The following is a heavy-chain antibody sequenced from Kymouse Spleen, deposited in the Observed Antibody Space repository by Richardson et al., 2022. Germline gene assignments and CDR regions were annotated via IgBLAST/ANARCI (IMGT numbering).Heavy chain of an antibody. CDR3: ARERDFTIGQWLSYFDY. D-gene: IGHD6-19*01. V-gene: IGHV1-3*01. CDR1: GYTFTSYA. CDR2: INAGNGNT. J-gene: IGHJ4*02. Sequence: QVQLVQSGAEVKKPGASVKVSCKASGYTFTSYAMHWVRQAPGQRLEWMGWINAGNGNTKYSQKFQGRVTITRDTSASTAYMELSSLRSEDTAVYYCARERDFTIGQWLSYFDYWGQGTLVTVSS.